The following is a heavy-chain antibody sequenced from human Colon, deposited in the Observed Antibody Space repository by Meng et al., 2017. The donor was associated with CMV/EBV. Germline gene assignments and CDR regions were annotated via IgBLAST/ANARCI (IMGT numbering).Heavy chain of an antibody. CDR3: ARQQYSGTSGMDKYYFDF. V-gene: IGHV3-30*04. Sequence: GESLKISCVASGFTFSSYTIHWVRQAPGKGLEWVAVISYDGSTKYYADSVKGRFTISRDNSKNTLYLQMNSLRAEDTALYYCARQQYSGTSGMDKYYFDFWGQGTLVTVSS. D-gene: IGHD1-26*01. CDR1: GFTFSSYT. CDR2: ISYDGSTK. J-gene: IGHJ4*02.